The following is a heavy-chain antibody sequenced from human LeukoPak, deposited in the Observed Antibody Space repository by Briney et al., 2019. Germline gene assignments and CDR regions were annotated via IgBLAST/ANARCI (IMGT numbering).Heavy chain of an antibody. CDR3: AKELYSIGRDNWFDP. Sequence: GGSLRLSCAASGFTFSSYSMNWVRQAPGKGLEWVSYISSSSSTIYYADSVKGRFTISRDNSKNTLYLQMNSLRAEDTAVYYCAKELYSIGRDNWFDPWGQGTLVTVSS. V-gene: IGHV3-48*01. CDR2: ISSSSSTI. J-gene: IGHJ5*02. CDR1: GFTFSSYS. D-gene: IGHD4-11*01.